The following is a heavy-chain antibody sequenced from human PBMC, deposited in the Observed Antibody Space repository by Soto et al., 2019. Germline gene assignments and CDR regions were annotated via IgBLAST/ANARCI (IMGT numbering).Heavy chain of an antibody. Sequence: SETLSLTCAVYGGSFSGYYWSWIRQPPGKRLEWIGEINHRGNTNYNPSLKSRVTISVDTSKNQFSLKLSSVTAADTAVYYCARGSHLYSSINWFDPWGQGTLVTVSS. D-gene: IGHD6-13*01. CDR2: INHRGNT. V-gene: IGHV4-34*01. CDR3: ARGSHLYSSINWFDP. J-gene: IGHJ5*02. CDR1: GGSFSGYY.